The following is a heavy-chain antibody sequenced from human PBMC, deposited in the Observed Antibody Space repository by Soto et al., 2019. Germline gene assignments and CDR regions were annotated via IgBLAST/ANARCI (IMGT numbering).Heavy chain of an antibody. CDR1: GGSVNSGTDF. V-gene: IGHV4-61*03. Sequence: QVQLQESGPGLVKPSETLSLTCIVSGGSVNSGTDFWSWIRQPPGKGLEWIGYTSNTGSAKYNPSLKSRVTITTDTSTNHFSLKLTSVTAADTAVYYCAKAGEIFGLVIFAYLDFWGQGTLVAVSS. D-gene: IGHD3-3*01. J-gene: IGHJ4*02. CDR2: TSNTGSA. CDR3: AKAGEIFGLVIFAYLDF.